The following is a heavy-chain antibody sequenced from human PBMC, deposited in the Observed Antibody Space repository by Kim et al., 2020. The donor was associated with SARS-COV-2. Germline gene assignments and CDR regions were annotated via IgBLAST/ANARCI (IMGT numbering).Heavy chain of an antibody. CDR1: GGSISSSSYY. V-gene: IGHV4-39*01. CDR3: ARQRLGELSLPFDY. J-gene: IGHJ4*02. D-gene: IGHD3-16*02. Sequence: SETLSLTCTVSGGSISSSSYYWGWIRQPPGKGLEWIGSIYYSGSTYYNPSLKSRVTISVDTSKNQFSLKLSSVTAADTAVYYCARQRLGELSLPFDYWGQGTLVTVSS. CDR2: IYYSGST.